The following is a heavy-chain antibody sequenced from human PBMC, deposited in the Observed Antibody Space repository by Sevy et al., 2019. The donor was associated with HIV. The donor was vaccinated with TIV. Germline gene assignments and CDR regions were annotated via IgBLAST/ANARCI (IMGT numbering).Heavy chain of an antibody. CDR3: ARDVGGGYFDY. CDR2: IKPDGSER. CDR1: GFTFNNFW. D-gene: IGHD3-16*01. J-gene: IGHJ4*01. V-gene: IGHV3-7*03. Sequence: GGSLRLSCVASGFTFNNFWMAWVRQAPGKGLEWFANIKPDGSERNHVGSVKGRFTISRDNAKNSLYLQMNSLTAEDTAGYYCARDVGGGYFDYWGQGTLVTVSS.